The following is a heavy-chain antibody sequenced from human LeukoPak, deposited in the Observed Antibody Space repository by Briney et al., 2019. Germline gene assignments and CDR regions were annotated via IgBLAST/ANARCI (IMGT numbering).Heavy chain of an antibody. CDR1: GFTFSTYS. Sequence: GESLRLSCAVSGFTFSTYSMNWVRQAPGKGLEWVASISSSSRDYIYYADSVKGRFTVSRDNAKNSVYLQMNSLRAEDTAVYYCARNPRADHYFEYWGLGTLVTVSS. J-gene: IGHJ4*02. D-gene: IGHD6-19*01. CDR2: ISSSSRDYI. V-gene: IGHV3-21*01. CDR3: ARNPRADHYFEY.